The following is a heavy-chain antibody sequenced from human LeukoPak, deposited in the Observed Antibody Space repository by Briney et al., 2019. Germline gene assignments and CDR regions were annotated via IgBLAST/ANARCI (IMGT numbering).Heavy chain of an antibody. J-gene: IGHJ4*02. CDR3: ARLQTYRAPFDF. V-gene: IGHV5-51*01. CDR1: GYSFTTYW. Sequence: GESLKISCKASGYSFTTYWIGWVRQMPGKGLEWMGIIYPGDSDTRYGPSFQGQVTISVDKSISTAYLQWSSLKASDTAMYYCARLQTYRAPFDFWGQGTLVTVSS. CDR2: IYPGDSDT.